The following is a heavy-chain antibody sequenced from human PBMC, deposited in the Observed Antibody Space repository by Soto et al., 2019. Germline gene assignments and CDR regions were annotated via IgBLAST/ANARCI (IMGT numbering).Heavy chain of an antibody. V-gene: IGHV3-53*01. Sequence: EERLVQSGGGLVQPGGSLRLSCAASGFSVGGNYMSWVRQAPGKGLELVSLIYSGGNPFYADSMKGRFTPSIDNSNNILHLHLDSLRAEDTAVYDCAIVPNSDCWGQGTLVIVSS. CDR2: IYSGGNP. D-gene: IGHD2-21*01. J-gene: IGHJ4*02. CDR3: AIVPNSDC. CDR1: GFSVGGNY.